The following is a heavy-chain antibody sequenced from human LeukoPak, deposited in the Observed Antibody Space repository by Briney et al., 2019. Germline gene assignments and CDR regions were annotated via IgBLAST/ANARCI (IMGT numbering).Heavy chain of an antibody. CDR2: IYHSGST. J-gene: IGHJ5*02. CDR1: GGSISSSNW. D-gene: IGHD4-17*01. V-gene: IGHV4-4*02. CDR3: ARVVTVTTRGFDP. Sequence: SETLSLTCAVSGGSISSSNWWSWVRQPPGKGLEWIGEIYHSGSTNYNPSLKSRVTISVDTSKNQFSLKLSSVTAADTAVYYCARVVTVTTRGFDPWGQGTLVTVSS.